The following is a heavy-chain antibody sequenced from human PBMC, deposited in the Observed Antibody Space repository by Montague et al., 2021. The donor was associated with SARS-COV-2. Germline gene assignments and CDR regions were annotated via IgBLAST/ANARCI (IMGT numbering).Heavy chain of an antibody. D-gene: IGHD2-15*01. Sequence: NPSLKSLVSMSGDTSKNQFSLRLTSVGASDTAVYYCARIAIAATFDSWGQAALVTVSS. J-gene: IGHJ4*02. V-gene: IGHV4-4*07. CDR3: ARIAIAATFDS.